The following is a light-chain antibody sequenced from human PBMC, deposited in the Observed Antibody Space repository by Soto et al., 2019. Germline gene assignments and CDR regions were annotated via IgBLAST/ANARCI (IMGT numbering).Light chain of an antibody. Sequence: EIVLTQSPGTLSLSPGERATLSCRASQSVSSYYLAWYQQKPGQAPRLLIYAASSRATGIPDRFSGSGSGTDFTLTISRLEPEDFAVYYCQQYGSSPLTFGGGTKVDIK. CDR2: AAS. CDR3: QQYGSSPLT. V-gene: IGKV3-20*01. J-gene: IGKJ4*01. CDR1: QSVSSYY.